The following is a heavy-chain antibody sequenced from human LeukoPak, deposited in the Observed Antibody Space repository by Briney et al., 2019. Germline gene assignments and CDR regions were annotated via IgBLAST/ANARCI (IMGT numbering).Heavy chain of an antibody. D-gene: IGHD4-17*01. J-gene: IGHJ2*01. CDR3: ASTTATRRYWYFDL. CDR2: MYTSGST. Sequence: SETLSLTCTVSGGSISSYYWSWIRQPAGKGLEWIGRMYTSGSTNYNPSLKSRVTMSVDTSKNQLSLKLSSVTAADTAVYYCASTTATRRYWYFDLWGRGTLVTVSS. CDR1: GGSISSYY. V-gene: IGHV4-4*07.